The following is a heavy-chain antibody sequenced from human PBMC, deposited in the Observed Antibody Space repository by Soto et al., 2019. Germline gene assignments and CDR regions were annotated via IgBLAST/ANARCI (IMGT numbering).Heavy chain of an antibody. V-gene: IGHV4-59*08. J-gene: IGHJ1*01. CDR1: GGSISSYY. CDR2: IYYSGST. CDR3: ARHDGDYSAEYFQH. D-gene: IGHD4-17*01. Sequence: SETLSLTCTVSGGSISSYYWSWIRQPPGKGLEWIGYIYYSGSTNYNPSLKSRVTISVDTSKNQFSQKLSSVTAADTAVYYCARHDGDYSAEYFQHWGQGTLVTVSS.